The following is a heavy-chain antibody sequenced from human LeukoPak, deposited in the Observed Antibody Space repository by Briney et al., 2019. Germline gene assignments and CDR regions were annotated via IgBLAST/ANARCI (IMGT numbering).Heavy chain of an antibody. V-gene: IGHV1-69*13. Sequence: SVKVSCKASGGTFSSYAISWVRQAPGQGLEWMGGIIPIFGTANYAQKFQGRVTITADESTSTAYMELSSLRSEDTAVYYCARGYSYGFFPYYYYYMDVWGKGTTVTVSS. D-gene: IGHD5-18*01. J-gene: IGHJ6*03. CDR1: GGTFSSYA. CDR2: IIPIFGTA. CDR3: ARGYSYGFFPYYYYYMDV.